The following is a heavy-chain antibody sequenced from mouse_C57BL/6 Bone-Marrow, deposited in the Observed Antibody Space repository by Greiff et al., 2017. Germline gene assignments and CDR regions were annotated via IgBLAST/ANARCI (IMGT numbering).Heavy chain of an antibody. Sequence: VQLQQSGPELVKPGASVKISCKASGYTFTDYYINWVKQRPGQGLEWIGWIYPGSGNTKYNEKFKGKATLTVATSSSTAYMQLSSLTSEDSAVYFCAREEIYYGNYPYAMDYWGQGTSVTVSS. CDR2: IYPGSGNT. J-gene: IGHJ4*01. CDR1: GYTFTDYY. V-gene: IGHV1-84*01. CDR3: AREEIYYGNYPYAMDY. D-gene: IGHD2-1*01.